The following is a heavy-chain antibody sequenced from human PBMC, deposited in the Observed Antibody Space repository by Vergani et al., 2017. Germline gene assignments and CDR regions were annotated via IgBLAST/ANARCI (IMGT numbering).Heavy chain of an antibody. CDR3: ARDIGDIVVVPAARWFDP. V-gene: IGHV1-69*08. D-gene: IGHD2-2*01. J-gene: IGHJ5*02. Sequence: QVQLVQSGAEVKKPGSSVKVSCKASGGTFSSYTISWVRQAPGQGLEWMGRIIPILGIANYAQKFQGRVTITADKSTSTAYMELSSLRSEDTAVYYCARDIGDIVVVPAARWFDPGGQGTLVTVSS. CDR1: GGTFSSYT. CDR2: IIPILGIA.